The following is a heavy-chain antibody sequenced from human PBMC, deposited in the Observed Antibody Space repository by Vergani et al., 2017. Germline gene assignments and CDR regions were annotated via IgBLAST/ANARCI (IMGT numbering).Heavy chain of an antibody. Sequence: QVQLQESGPGLVKPSETLSLTCSVSGDSMNTYYWTWIRQPPGKGLEWIGDIYDSGDTKYNPSLKSRVTMSLDTSKNQFSLNLYSVTAADTAVYCCARGALWWLRQIDSWGQGTLVTVSS. CDR2: IYDSGDT. J-gene: IGHJ4*02. V-gene: IGHV4-59*01. D-gene: IGHD2-21*01. CDR1: GDSMNTYY. CDR3: ARGALWWLRQIDS.